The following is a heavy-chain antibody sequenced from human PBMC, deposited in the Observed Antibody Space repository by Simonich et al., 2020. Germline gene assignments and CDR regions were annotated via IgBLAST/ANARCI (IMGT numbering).Heavy chain of an antibody. V-gene: IGHV3-48*01. CDR1: GFTFSSYS. CDR3: ARDSSYYAFDI. J-gene: IGHJ3*02. D-gene: IGHD5-12*01. Sequence: EVQLVESVGGLVQPGGSLRLSCAASGFTFSSYSMNWVRPAPGKGLEWVSYISSSSSTIYYADSVKGRFTISRDNAKNSLYLQMNSLRAEDTAVYYCARDSSYYAFDIWGQGTMVTVSS. CDR2: ISSSSSTI.